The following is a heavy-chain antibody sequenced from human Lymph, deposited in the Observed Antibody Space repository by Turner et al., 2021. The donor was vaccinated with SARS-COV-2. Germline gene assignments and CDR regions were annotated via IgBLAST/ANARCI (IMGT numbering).Heavy chain of an antibody. Sequence: EVQLVESGGGLVQPGGSLRLSCAASGCTFSTYWMGWVRQGPGKGLDWVANIKQDGSEKYYVDSVKGRFTISRDNAKNSLYLQMNSLRAEDTAVYYCARLSMGDWHFDLWGRGTLVTVSS. J-gene: IGHJ2*01. D-gene: IGHD1-26*01. V-gene: IGHV3-7*01. CDR3: ARLSMGDWHFDL. CDR2: IKQDGSEK. CDR1: GCTFSTYW.